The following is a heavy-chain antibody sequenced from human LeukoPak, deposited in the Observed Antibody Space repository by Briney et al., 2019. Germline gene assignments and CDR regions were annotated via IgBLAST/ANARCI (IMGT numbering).Heavy chain of an antibody. D-gene: IGHD3-10*01. CDR1: GGTFSSYA. Sequence: SVKVSCKASGGTFSSYAISWVRQAPGQGLEWMGGIIPIFGTANYAQKFQGRVTITTDESTSTAYMELSSLRYEDTAVYYCARDREYYYYGSGSYGAFDIWGQGTMVTVS. V-gene: IGHV1-69*05. CDR2: IIPIFGTA. J-gene: IGHJ3*02. CDR3: ARDREYYYYGSGSYGAFDI.